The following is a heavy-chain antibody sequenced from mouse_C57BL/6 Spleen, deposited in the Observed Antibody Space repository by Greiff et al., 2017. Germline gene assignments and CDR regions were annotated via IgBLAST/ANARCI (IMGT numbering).Heavy chain of an antibody. J-gene: IGHJ1*03. D-gene: IGHD3-2*02. V-gene: IGHV5-17*01. Sequence: EVKLVESGGGLVKPGGSLKLSCAASGFTFSDYGMHWVRQAPEKGLEWVAYISSGSSTIYYADTVKGRFTISRANAKNTLFLQMTSLRSEDTAMYYCARRDSSGQYFDVWGTGTTVTVSS. CDR1: GFTFSDYG. CDR3: ARRDSSGQYFDV. CDR2: ISSGSSTI.